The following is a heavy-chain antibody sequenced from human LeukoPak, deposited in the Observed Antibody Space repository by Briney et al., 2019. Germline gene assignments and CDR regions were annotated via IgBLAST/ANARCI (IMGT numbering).Heavy chain of an antibody. CDR2: IYTSGST. V-gene: IGHV4-61*02. CDR1: GGSISSGSYY. CDR3: ARGDYDFWSGYLDY. D-gene: IGHD3-3*01. Sequence: SETLSLTCTVSGGSISSGSYYWSWIRQPAGKGLEWIGRIYTSGSTNYNPSLKSRVTISVATSKNQFSLKLSSVTAADTAVYYCARGDYDFWSGYLDYWGQGALVTVSS. J-gene: IGHJ4*02.